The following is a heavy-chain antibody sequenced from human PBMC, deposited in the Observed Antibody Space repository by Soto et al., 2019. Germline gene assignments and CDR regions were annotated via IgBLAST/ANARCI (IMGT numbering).Heavy chain of an antibody. CDR2: RYYSGST. Sequence: SETLSLTCTVSGGSITTGVYYWSWIRQLPGKGLEWIGHRYYSGSTYYNPSLKSRVSISLDTSKNQFSLKLSFVTAADTAMYYCARTKCSGGSCYSWSLDYWGQGTPVTVSS. D-gene: IGHD2-15*01. V-gene: IGHV4-31*03. CDR1: GGSITTGVYY. CDR3: ARTKCSGGSCYSWSLDY. J-gene: IGHJ4*02.